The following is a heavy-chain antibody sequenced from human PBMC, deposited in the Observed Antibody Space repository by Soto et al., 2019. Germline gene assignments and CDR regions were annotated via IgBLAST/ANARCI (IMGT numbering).Heavy chain of an antibody. Sequence: SETLSLTCTVSCGSISSGGYYWSWIRQHPGKGLEWIGYIYYSGSTYYNPSLKSRVTISVDTSKNQFSLKLSSVTAADTAVYYCARGGTRPPYYYYGMDVWGQGTTVTVSS. CDR1: CGSISSGGYY. CDR2: IYYSGST. J-gene: IGHJ6*02. V-gene: IGHV4-31*03. D-gene: IGHD1-1*01. CDR3: ARGGTRPPYYYYGMDV.